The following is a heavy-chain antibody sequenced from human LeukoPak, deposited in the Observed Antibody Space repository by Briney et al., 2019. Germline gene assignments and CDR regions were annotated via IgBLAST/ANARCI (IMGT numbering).Heavy chain of an antibody. J-gene: IGHJ4*02. CDR2: INHSGST. V-gene: IGHV4-34*01. D-gene: IGHD4-17*01. CDR1: GGSFSGYY. CDR3: ARTYGDYGGY. Sequence: SETLSLTCAVYGGSFSGYYWSWIRQPPGKGLEWIGEINHSGSTNYNPSLKSRVTISVDTSKNQFSLKLSSVTAADTAVYYCARTYGDYGGYWGQGTLVNVYS.